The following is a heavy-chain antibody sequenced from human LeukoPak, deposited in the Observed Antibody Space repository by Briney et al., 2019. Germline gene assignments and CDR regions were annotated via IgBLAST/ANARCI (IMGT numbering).Heavy chain of an antibody. CDR2: IIPIFGTA. CDR1: GGTFSSYA. Sequence: SVKVSCRASGGTFSSYAISWVRQAPGQGLEWMGRIIPIFGTANYAQKFQGRVTITTDESTSTAYMELSSLRSEDTAVYYCARDAGYYDFWSGYHGYWGQGTLVAVSS. V-gene: IGHV1-69*05. CDR3: ARDAGYYDFWSGYHGY. D-gene: IGHD3-3*01. J-gene: IGHJ4*02.